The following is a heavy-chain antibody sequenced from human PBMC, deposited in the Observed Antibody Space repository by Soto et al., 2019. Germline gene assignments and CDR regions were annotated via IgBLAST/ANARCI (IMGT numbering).Heavy chain of an antibody. CDR3: ARSSPNHYDSSGYNPSPYSYGMDV. D-gene: IGHD3-22*01. V-gene: IGHV1-69*06. CDR1: GGTFSSYA. J-gene: IGHJ6*02. Sequence: ASVKVSCKASGGTFSSYAISWVRQAPGQGLEWMGGIIPIFGTANYAQKFQGRVTITADKSTSTAYMELSSLRSEDTAVYYCARSSPNHYDSSGYNPSPYSYGMDVWGQGTTVTVSS. CDR2: IIPIFGTA.